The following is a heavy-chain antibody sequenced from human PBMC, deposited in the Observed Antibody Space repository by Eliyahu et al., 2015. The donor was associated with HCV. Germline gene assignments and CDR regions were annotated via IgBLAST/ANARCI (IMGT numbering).Heavy chain of an antibody. V-gene: IGHV3-21*04. Sequence: EVQLVESGGGLVKPGGSLRLSCAASGFTFSSYSMNWVRQGPGEGAGGGASISSSSSYIYYADSVKGRFTISRDNAKNSLYLQMNSLRAEDTAVYYCARSRLRWELLPHYFDYWGQGTLVTVSS. CDR3: ARSRLRWELLPHYFDY. CDR2: ISSSSSYI. D-gene: IGHD1-26*01. J-gene: IGHJ4*02. CDR1: GFTFSSYS.